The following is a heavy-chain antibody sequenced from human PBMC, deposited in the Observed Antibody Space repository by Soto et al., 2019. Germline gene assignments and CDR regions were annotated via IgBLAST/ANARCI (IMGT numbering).Heavy chain of an antibody. CDR3: AKDRNYPRDQFHY. Sequence: HPGGPLRLSRAASGFTLSTYALRWVRQAPGKGLEWVSAISANGQGIYYADSVRGRFTISRDNSKNTIFLHMDSLRAEDTAVYYCAKDRNYPRDQFHYWGQGTLVTVSS. J-gene: IGHJ4*02. D-gene: IGHD1-7*01. V-gene: IGHV3-23*01. CDR1: GFTLSTYA. CDR2: ISANGQGI.